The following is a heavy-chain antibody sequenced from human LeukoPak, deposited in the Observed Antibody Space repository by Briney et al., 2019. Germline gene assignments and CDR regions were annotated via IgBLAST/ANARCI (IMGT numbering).Heavy chain of an antibody. V-gene: IGHV4-34*01. D-gene: IGHD3-9*01. Sequence: SETLSLTCAVYGGSFSGYYWSWIRQPPGKGLEWIGEINHSGSTNYNPSLKSRVTISVDTSKNQFSLKLSSVTAADTAVYYCAGGRGLRYFDWLDYWGQGTLVTVSS. CDR1: GGSFSGYY. CDR2: INHSGST. J-gene: IGHJ4*02. CDR3: AGGRGLRYFDWLDY.